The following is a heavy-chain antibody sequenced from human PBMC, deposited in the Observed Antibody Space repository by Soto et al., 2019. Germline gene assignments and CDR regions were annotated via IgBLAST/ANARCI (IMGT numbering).Heavy chain of an antibody. CDR2: IGSDGDST. Sequence: HPGGSLRLSCAASGFTFSSYAITCVRQAPGKGLEWVSAIGSDGDSTFYADSVKGRFTISRDNSRNTLYLQMNSLRAEDTAVYFCAKHSRTNDFWSSAVKGAFDIWGQGTMVTVSS. CDR3: AKHSRTNDFWSSAVKGAFDI. V-gene: IGHV3-23*01. CDR1: GFTFSSYA. J-gene: IGHJ3*02. D-gene: IGHD3-3*01.